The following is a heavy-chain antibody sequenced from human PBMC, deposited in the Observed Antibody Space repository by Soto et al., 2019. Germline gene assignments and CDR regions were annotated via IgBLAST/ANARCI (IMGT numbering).Heavy chain of an antibody. V-gene: IGHV3-33*05. D-gene: IGHD2-15*01. CDR3: VRDDIGDPNGFDI. CDR1: WFTCSSYG. J-gene: IGHJ3*02. CDR2: ILNDGSKD. Sequence: GGSLRLSLGPAWFTCSSYGVHWVRQAPGKGLEWVAVILNDGSKDYHADSVKGRFTISRDNSKNMLYLQMDSLRAEDTAVYYCVRDDIGDPNGFDIWGQGTMVPVSS.